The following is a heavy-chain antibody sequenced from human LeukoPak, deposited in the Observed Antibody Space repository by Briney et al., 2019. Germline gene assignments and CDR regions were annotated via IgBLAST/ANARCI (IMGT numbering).Heavy chain of an antibody. J-gene: IGHJ3*02. CDR2: IIPIFGTA. V-gene: IGHV1-69*13. Sequence: ASVKVSCKASGGTFSSYAISWVRQAPGQGLEWMGGIIPIFGTANYAQKFQGRVTITADESTSTAYMELSSLRSEDTAVYYCAREGSSSSSDAFDIWGQGTMVTSLQ. CDR3: AREGSSSSSDAFDI. CDR1: GGTFSSYA. D-gene: IGHD6-6*01.